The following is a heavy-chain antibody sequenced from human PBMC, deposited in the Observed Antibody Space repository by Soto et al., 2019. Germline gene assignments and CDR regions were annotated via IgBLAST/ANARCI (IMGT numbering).Heavy chain of an antibody. CDR3: ARGAPSGIFGVVIIRTEYYGMHV. V-gene: IGHV1-8*01. D-gene: IGHD3-3*01. CDR1: GYTFTSYD. Sequence: XAVKDSCKASGYTFTSYDINWVRQAAGQGREGMGWMNPNSGNTGYAQKFQGRVTMTRNTSISTAYMELSSLRYEDTAVYYCARGAPSGIFGVVIIRTEYYGMHVWGQGNTVTVSS. J-gene: IGHJ6*02. CDR2: MNPNSGNT.